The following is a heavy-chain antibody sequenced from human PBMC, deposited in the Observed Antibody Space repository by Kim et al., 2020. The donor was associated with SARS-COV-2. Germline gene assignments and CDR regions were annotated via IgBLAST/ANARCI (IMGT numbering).Heavy chain of an antibody. Sequence: GGSLRLSCTASGFTFSSHAMYWVRQAPGKGLEWVAVILYDGSKKYYADSVKGRFTISRDNSKNTLYLQMNSLRAEDTAVYYCGRSPYGYVPSGRDFDYWGQGTLVTVSS. V-gene: IGHV3-30*04. D-gene: IGHD3-10*02. CDR1: GFTFSSHA. CDR2: ILYDGSKK. J-gene: IGHJ4*02. CDR3: GRSPYGYVPSGRDFDY.